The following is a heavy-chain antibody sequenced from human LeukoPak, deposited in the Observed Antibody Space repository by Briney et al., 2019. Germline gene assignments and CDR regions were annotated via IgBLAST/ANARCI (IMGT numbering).Heavy chain of an antibody. D-gene: IGHD5-18*01. CDR2: MYPPFYHGGNT. Sequence: SETLSLTCAVSGGSISSNFYWGWVRQSPGIGLQWIATMYPPFYHGGNTFYSPSLKSRVTMSLDKSQNQFSLKLHSVTATDTAVYYCAISIGYSYGDDAFDVWGPGTGVTVSS. V-gene: IGHV4-38-2*01. CDR3: AISIGYSYGDDAFDV. CDR1: GGSISSNFY. J-gene: IGHJ3*01.